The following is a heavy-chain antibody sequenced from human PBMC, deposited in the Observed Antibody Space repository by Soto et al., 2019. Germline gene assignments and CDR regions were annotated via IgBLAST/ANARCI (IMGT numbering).Heavy chain of an antibody. CDR1: GYTFTSYY. V-gene: IGHV1-46*01. D-gene: IGHD3-10*01. J-gene: IGHJ5*02. CDR3: ARDGCITATCAGGGNWFDP. CDR2: INPSGGRT. Sequence: QVQLVQSGAEVKKPGASVKVSCKTSGYTFTSYYTHWVRQAPGQGLEWVGIINPSGGRTSYAQKFQGRVTMTRDTSTSTVYMELSSLRYEDTAVYYCARDGCITATCAGGGNWFDPWGQGTLVTVSS.